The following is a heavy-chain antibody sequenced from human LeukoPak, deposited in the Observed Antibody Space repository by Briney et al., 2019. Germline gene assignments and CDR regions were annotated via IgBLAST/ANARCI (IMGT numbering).Heavy chain of an antibody. D-gene: IGHD5-24*01. CDR3: ARDGYNPIDY. CDR2: IYYSGST. V-gene: IGHV4-39*07. CDR1: GGSISSSSYY. J-gene: IGHJ4*02. Sequence: SETLSLTCTVSGGSISSSSYYWGWIRQPPGKGLEWIGNIYYSGSTYYNPSLKSRVTISVDTSKNQFSLKLSSVTAADTAVYYCARDGYNPIDYWGQGTLVTVSP.